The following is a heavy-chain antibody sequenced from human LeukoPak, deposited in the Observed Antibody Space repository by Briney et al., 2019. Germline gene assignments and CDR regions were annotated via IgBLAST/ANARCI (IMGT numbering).Heavy chain of an antibody. V-gene: IGHV4-39*01. D-gene: IGHD3-22*01. CDR2: IYYSGST. CDR1: GGSISSSSYY. Sequence: SETLSLTCTVSGGSISSSSYYWGRIRQPPGKGLEWIGSIYYSGSTYYNPSLKSRVTISVDTSKNQFSLKLSSVTAADTAVYYCARHRMYYYDSSGRGVADAFDIWGQGTMVTVSS. J-gene: IGHJ3*02. CDR3: ARHRMYYYDSSGRGVADAFDI.